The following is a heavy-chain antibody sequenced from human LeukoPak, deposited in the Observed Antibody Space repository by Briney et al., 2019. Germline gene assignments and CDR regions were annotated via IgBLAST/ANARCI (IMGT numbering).Heavy chain of an antibody. V-gene: IGHV1-69*04. CDR3: ARGLSTYYDFWSGYSDDAFDI. CDR1: GGTFSSYA. D-gene: IGHD3-3*01. J-gene: IGHJ3*02. Sequence: SVKVSCMASGGTFSSYAISWVRQAPGEGREWVGRIIPILGIANYAQKFQGRVTITADKSTSTAYMELSSLRSEDTAVYYCARGLSTYYDFWSGYSDDAFDIWGQGTMVTVSS. CDR2: IIPILGIA.